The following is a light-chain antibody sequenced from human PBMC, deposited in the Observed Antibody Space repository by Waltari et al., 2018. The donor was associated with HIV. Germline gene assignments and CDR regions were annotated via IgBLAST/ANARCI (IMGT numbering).Light chain of an antibody. CDR3: AAWDDSLKGV. Sequence: TIPCSGSSSNIGSNPVNWYQQLPGTAPKLLMYSNNQRPSGVPDRFSGSKSGTSASLVISGLQSEDEGDYYCAAWDDSLKGVFGGGTKLTVL. CDR2: SNN. J-gene: IGLJ3*02. V-gene: IGLV1-44*01. CDR1: SSNIGSNP.